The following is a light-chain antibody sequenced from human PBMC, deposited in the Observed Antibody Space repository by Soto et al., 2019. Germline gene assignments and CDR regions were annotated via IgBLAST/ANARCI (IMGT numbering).Light chain of an antibody. V-gene: IGKV3-15*01. J-gene: IGKJ4*01. Sequence: EIVMTQSPAILSVSPGETGTLSCRASQDIGTKLAWYQQKPGQAPRLLMYDVSTRASAAPARFSGSGSGSEFTLTISSLQSEDFAVYYRQHYVTWPLTFGGGTKVDIK. CDR1: QDIGTK. CDR2: DVS. CDR3: QHYVTWPLT.